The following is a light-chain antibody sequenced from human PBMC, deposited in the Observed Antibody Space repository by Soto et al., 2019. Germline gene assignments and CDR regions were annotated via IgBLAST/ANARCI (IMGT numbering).Light chain of an antibody. V-gene: IGKV1-33*01. J-gene: IGKJ2*01. CDR2: DAS. Sequence: IQMTQSPSSLSASVGDRVTITCQASRDIDNYLNWYKQKPGKAPNLLIYDASNLETGVPLRFSGSRSGTHFTLTISSLQPEDIGTYYCHQYDNCPFTFGQGTKLEIK. CDR3: HQYDNCPFT. CDR1: RDIDNY.